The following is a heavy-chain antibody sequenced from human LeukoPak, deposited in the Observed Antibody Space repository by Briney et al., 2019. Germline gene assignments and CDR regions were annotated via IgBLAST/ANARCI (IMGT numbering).Heavy chain of an antibody. CDR1: GFTFDVHA. Sequence: GRSLRLSCAASGFTFDVHAMYWVRQAPGKGLEWVSGINWDGSRIGYVDAVKGRFTISRDSAKNSLYLQMNSLRAEDTALYYCARASYYYNTSGLGAFDIWGQGTLVTVSS. CDR3: ARASYYYNTSGLGAFDI. J-gene: IGHJ3*02. V-gene: IGHV3-9*01. CDR2: INWDGSRI. D-gene: IGHD3-22*01.